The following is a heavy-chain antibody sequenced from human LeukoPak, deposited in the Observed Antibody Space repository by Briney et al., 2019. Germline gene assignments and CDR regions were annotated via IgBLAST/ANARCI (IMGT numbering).Heavy chain of an antibody. CDR3: ARGPYSP. D-gene: IGHD5-18*01. CDR2: IIPILGIA. V-gene: IGHV1-69*04. J-gene: IGHJ5*02. Sequence: ASVKVSCKASVGTFSSYAISWVRQAPGQGRECRGRIIPILGIANYAQNFRGRVTITADKSTSTAYMELSSLGYEDTDVFYCARGPYSPWGQGTLVTVSS. CDR1: VGTFSSYA.